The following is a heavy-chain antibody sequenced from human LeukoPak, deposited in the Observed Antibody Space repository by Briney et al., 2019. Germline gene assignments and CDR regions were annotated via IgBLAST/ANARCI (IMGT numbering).Heavy chain of an antibody. CDR1: GFTFSSYA. V-gene: IGHV3-64D*09. CDR2: ISSNGGST. Sequence: GGSLRLSCSASGFTFSSYAMHWVRQAPGKGLEYVSAISSNGGSTYYADSVKGRFTISRDNSKNTLYLQMSSLRAEDTAVYYCARGGYTVTTSFDYWGQGTLVTVSS. J-gene: IGHJ4*02. CDR3: ARGGYTVTTSFDY. D-gene: IGHD4-17*01.